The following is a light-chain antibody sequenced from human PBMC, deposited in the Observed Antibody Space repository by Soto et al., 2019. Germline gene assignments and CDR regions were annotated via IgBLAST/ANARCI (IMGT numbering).Light chain of an antibody. CDR3: QQTYNMPRT. CDR1: QSISRH. J-gene: IGKJ3*01. V-gene: IGKV1-39*01. Sequence: DIQMTPSPSSLSESLGDRVTITCRASQSISRHLNWYQQKPGKAPRLLIYAASSLQSGVPSRFSGSGSGTDFILTITSLQPEDSATYYCQQTYNMPRTFGPGTKVDIK. CDR2: AAS.